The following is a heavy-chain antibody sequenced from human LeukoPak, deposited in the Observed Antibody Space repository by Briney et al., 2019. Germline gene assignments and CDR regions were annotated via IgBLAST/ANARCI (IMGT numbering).Heavy chain of an antibody. J-gene: IGHJ4*02. CDR2: IYYSGAT. CDR1: GGSISGYY. V-gene: IGHV4-59*08. D-gene: IGHD3-22*01. CDR3: ARHDTYDSSGYYPLDC. Sequence: SETLSLTCTVSGGSISGYYWSWIRQPPGKGLEWIGYIYYSGATNYNPSLKSRVTISVDTSKNQFSLTLSSVTAADTAVYYCARHDTYDSSGYYPLDCWGQGTLVTVSS.